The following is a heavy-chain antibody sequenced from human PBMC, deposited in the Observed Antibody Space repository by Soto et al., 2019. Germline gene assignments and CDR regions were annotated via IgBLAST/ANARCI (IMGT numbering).Heavy chain of an antibody. CDR3: GTHPGGGGY. CDR1: GFTVSNNY. CDR2: IYSGGYT. Sequence: EVQLVESGGGLIQPGGSLRLSCAVSGFTVSNNYMSWVRQAPGKGLEGVSVIYSGGYTAYGDSVKGRFTISRDNSKNTLILQMKNPGAAAPAFFSWGTHPGGGGYWGQGTLVTVSS. J-gene: IGHJ4*02. D-gene: IGHD3-10*01. V-gene: IGHV3-53*01.